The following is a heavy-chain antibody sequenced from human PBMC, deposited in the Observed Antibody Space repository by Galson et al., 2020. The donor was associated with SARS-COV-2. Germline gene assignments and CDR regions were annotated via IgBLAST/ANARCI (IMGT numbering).Heavy chain of an antibody. V-gene: IGHV4-59*01. J-gene: IGHJ6*02. D-gene: IGHD2-2*02. CDR2: IYYSGRT. CDR1: GGSISSYY. CDR3: AGSGGKVVPAAIPTYYYGMDV. Sequence: SETLSLTCTVSGGSISSYYWSWIRQPPGKGLEWIGYIYYSGRTNYNPSLKSRVTISVDTSKNQFSLKLSSVTAADTAVYYCAGSGGKVVPAAIPTYYYGMDVWGQGTTVTVSS.